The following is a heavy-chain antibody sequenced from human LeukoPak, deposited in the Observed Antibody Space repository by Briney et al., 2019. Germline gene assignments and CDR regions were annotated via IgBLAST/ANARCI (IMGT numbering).Heavy chain of an antibody. V-gene: IGHV3-7*01. CDR3: ARDDPSMIAALHY. J-gene: IGHJ4*02. D-gene: IGHD6-6*01. CDR1: GFTFSSYA. CDR2: INPDGGDK. Sequence: GGSLRLSCAASGFTFSSYAMSWVRQAPGEGLEWLANINPDGGDKNYVDSVKGRFTISRDNAKNSVYLEINSLRAEDTAVYYCARDDPSMIAALHYWGQGTLVTVSS.